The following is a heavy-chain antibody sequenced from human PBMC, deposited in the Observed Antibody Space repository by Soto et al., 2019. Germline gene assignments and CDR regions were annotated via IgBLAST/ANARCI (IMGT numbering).Heavy chain of an antibody. CDR3: ARGQGAAAGHSNFDY. J-gene: IGHJ4*02. CDR1: GGSLSSYY. Sequence: SETLSLTCSVSGGSLSSYYWTWFRQPPGKGLEWIGYIYDSGNTYYNPSLKSQFSISVERSKNQFSLKLSSVTAADTAVYYCARGQGAAAGHSNFDYWGQGALVTVSS. V-gene: IGHV4-59*12. D-gene: IGHD6-13*01. CDR2: IYDSGNT.